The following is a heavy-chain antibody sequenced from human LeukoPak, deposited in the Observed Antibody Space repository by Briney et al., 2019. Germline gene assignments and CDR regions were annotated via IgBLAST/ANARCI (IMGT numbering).Heavy chain of an antibody. Sequence: SETLSLTCTVSGGSISSSSYYWGWIRQPPGKGLEWIGSIYYSGSTYYNPSLKSRVTISVDTSKNQFSLKLSSVTAADTAVYYCVGITMVRGVPWGYYYYGMDIWGQGTTVTVSS. D-gene: IGHD3-10*01. CDR3: VGITMVRGVPWGYYYYGMDI. CDR1: GGSISSSSYY. CDR2: IYYSGST. J-gene: IGHJ6*02. V-gene: IGHV4-39*01.